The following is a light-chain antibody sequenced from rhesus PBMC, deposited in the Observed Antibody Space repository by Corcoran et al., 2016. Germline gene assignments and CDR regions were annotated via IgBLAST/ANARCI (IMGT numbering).Light chain of an antibody. Sequence: DIVMTQTPLSLPVTPGEPASISCRSSQSLLDSEDGNTYLDWYLQKPGQSPQLLIYEVSNRASGVPDRVSGSGSDTDFTLKISRVEAEDVGVYYCMQGIEFPPWTFGQGTKVEIK. CDR3: MQGIEFPPWT. V-gene: IGKV2-104*02. CDR2: EVS. CDR1: QSLLDSEDGNTY. J-gene: IGKJ1*01.